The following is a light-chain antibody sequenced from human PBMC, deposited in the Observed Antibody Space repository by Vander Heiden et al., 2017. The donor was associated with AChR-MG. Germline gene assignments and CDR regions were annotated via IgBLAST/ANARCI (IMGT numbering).Light chain of an antibody. V-gene: IGLV1-40*01. CDR3: QSYDSSLSGWV. CDR1: RSNTGAGYD. J-gene: IGLJ3*02. CDR2: GNN. Sequence: QSVLTQPPSVPGAPGQRVTISCTGSRSNTGAGYDVNWYQQFPRTAPKLLIYGNNNRASGVPDRFSGSKSGASASLAITGLQAEDEADYYCQSYDSSLSGWVFGEGTKLTVL.